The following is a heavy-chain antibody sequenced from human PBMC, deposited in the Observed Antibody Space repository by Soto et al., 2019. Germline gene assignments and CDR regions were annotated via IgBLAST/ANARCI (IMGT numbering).Heavy chain of an antibody. V-gene: IGHV3-23*01. CDR3: AKDLVVVPATRPYYFDC. J-gene: IGHJ4*02. Sequence: GGSPRLSCAASGFTFSSYAMTWVRQAPGKGLEWVSTISAAGGSTYYADSVKGRFTISRDNSKHTLYLQMNILRAEDTAVYYCAKDLVVVPATRPYYFDCWGQGTLVTVSS. D-gene: IGHD2-2*02. CDR1: GFTFSSYA. CDR2: ISAAGGST.